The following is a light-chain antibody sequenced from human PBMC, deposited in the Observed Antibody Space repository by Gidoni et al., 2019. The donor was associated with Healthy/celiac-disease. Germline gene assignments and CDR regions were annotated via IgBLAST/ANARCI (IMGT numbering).Light chain of an antibody. CDR2: DVS. CDR1: SSDVGGYNY. CDR3: SSYTSSSTQLV. Sequence: QSALTQPVSVSGSPGQSITISCTGTSSDVGGYNYVSWSQQHPGKAPTLMIYDVSNRPSAVSNRFSGSKSGNTASLTSSGLQAEDEADYYCSSYTSSSTQLVFGGGTKLTVL. V-gene: IGLV2-14*03. J-gene: IGLJ3*02.